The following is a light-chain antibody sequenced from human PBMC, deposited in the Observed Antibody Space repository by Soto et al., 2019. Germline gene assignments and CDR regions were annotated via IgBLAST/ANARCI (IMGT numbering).Light chain of an antibody. CDR1: QSVSSSY. CDR2: GAS. Sequence: IVLTQSPGTLSLSPGERATLSCRASQSVSSSYLAWYQQNPGQAPRLLIYGASSRATGIPDRFSGSGSGTDFTLTISRLEPEEFAVYYCQQYGRSPYTFGQGTKLEIK. CDR3: QQYGRSPYT. J-gene: IGKJ2*01. V-gene: IGKV3-20*01.